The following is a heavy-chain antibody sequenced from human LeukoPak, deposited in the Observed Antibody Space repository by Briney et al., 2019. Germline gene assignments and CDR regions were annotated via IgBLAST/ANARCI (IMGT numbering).Heavy chain of an antibody. V-gene: IGHV3-30*18. CDR3: AKDRGLVGALTS. Sequence: GGSLRLSCAASGFTFSSYGMHWVRQAPGKGLEWVAVISYDGSNKYYADSVKGRFTISRDNSKNTLYLQTNSLRAEDTAVYYCAKDRGLVGALTSWGQGTLGTVSS. CDR1: GFTFSSYG. CDR2: ISYDGSNK. D-gene: IGHD1-26*01. J-gene: IGHJ5*02.